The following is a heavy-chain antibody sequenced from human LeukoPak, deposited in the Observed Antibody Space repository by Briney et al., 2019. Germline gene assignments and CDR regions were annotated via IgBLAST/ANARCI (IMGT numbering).Heavy chain of an antibody. V-gene: IGHV7-4-1*02. J-gene: IGHJ6*03. CDR1: GYTFTSYA. CDR2: INTNTGNP. CDR3: ARGGVEISHYYYYMDV. Sequence: GASVKVSCKASGYTFTSYAMNWVRQAPGQGLEWMGWINTNTGNPTYAQAFTGRFVFSLDTSVSTAYLQISSLKAEDTAVYYCARGGVEISHYYYYMDVWGKGTTVTVSS. D-gene: IGHD2-21*01.